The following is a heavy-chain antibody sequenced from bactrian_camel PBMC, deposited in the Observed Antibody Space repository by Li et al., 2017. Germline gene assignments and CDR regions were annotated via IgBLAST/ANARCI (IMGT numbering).Heavy chain of an antibody. CDR2: LSTGGGST. D-gene: IGHD2*01. CDR1: RLTYY. Sequence: HVQLVESGGGLVQPGGSLRLSCSASRLTYYMGWFRQTPGEEREGVAVLSTGGGSTWYPTSVAGRFTISRDKDNNTIYLQMNRLKPDDTAMYYCAAKDLNPRGSTFEPKWWTYWGQGTQVTVS. CDR3: AAKDLNPRGSTFEPKWWTY. J-gene: IGHJ4*01. V-gene: IGHV3S1*01.